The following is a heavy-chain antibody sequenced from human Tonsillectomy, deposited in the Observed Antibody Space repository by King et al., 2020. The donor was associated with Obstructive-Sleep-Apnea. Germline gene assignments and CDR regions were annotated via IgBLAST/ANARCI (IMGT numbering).Heavy chain of an antibody. D-gene: IGHD6-13*01. CDR2: IYHSGIT. CDR3: ARVAAAAAPPFDY. J-gene: IGHJ4*02. Sequence: QLQESGPGLVKPSGTLSLTCAVSGGSISSSNWWSRVRQPPGKGLEWIGEIYHSGITRYNPSLKSRVTISVDKSKNQFSLKMSSVTAADTALYYCARVAAAAAPPFDYWGQGTLVTVSS. V-gene: IGHV4-4*02. CDR1: GGSISSSNW.